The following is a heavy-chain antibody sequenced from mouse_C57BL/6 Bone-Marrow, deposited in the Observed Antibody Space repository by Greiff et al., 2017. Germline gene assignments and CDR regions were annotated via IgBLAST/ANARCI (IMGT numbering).Heavy chain of an antibody. CDR3: ASDDYYAMDY. J-gene: IGHJ4*01. CDR1: GYTFTSYW. Sequence: QVHVKQPGAELVKPGASVKLSCKASGYTFTSYWMQWVKQRPGQGLEWIGEIDPSDSYTNYNQKFKGKATLTVDTSSSTAYMQLSSLTSEDSAVYYCASDDYYAMDYWGQGTSVTVSS. V-gene: IGHV1-50*01. CDR2: IDPSDSYT. D-gene: IGHD2-3*01.